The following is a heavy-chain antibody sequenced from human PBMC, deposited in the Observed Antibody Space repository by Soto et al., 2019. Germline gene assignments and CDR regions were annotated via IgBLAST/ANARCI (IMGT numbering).Heavy chain of an antibody. D-gene: IGHD4-17*01. Sequence: QVQLQESGPGLVKPSQTLSLTCTVSGGSISSGDYYWSWIRQPPGKGLEWIGYIYYSGSTYYTPSLKSRVTISVDTSKNHFSLKLSSVTAADTAVYYCAREEHGVTRIRFSSVWGQGTLVTVSS. J-gene: IGHJ4*02. CDR3: AREEHGVTRIRFSSV. CDR2: IYYSGST. V-gene: IGHV4-30-4*01. CDR1: GGSISSGDYY.